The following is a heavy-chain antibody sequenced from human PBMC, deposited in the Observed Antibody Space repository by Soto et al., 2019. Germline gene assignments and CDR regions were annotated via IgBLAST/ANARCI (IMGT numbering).Heavy chain of an antibody. CDR3: ASLSYYDSSGAFDY. CDR1: GYSFTNYW. Sequence: GESLKISCQGSGYSFTNYWIAWVRQMPGKGLEWMGIIYPGDSTTKYSPSFQGQVTFSADKSISTAYLQWSSLRASDTAMYYCASLSYYDSSGAFDYWGQGTLVTVSS. J-gene: IGHJ4*02. V-gene: IGHV5-51*01. CDR2: IYPGDSTT. D-gene: IGHD3-22*01.